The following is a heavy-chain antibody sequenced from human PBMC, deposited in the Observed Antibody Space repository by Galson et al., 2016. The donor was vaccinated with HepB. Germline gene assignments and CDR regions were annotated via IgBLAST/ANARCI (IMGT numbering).Heavy chain of an antibody. J-gene: IGHJ4*02. CDR3: SRDALHNWNYWGDYSGY. CDR1: GFTFGNYA. V-gene: IGHV3-49*03. CDR2: IRGKPYGGTT. D-gene: IGHD1-7*01. Sequence: SLRLSCAASGFTFGNYAMSWFRQAPGKGLEWVSFIRGKPYGGTTEYAASVKGRFTISRDDSKSIVYLQMDSLKAEDTAVYYCSRDALHNWNYWGDYSGYWGQGTLVTVSS.